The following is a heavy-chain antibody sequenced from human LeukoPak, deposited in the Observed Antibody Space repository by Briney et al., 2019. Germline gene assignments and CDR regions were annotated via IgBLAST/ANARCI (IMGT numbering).Heavy chain of an antibody. J-gene: IGHJ6*03. CDR3: ARSGRDGYKYYYYYYYMDV. CDR1: GGSFSGYY. Sequence: SETLSLTCAVYGGSFSGYYWSWIRQPPGKGLEWIGYIYYSGSTNYNPSLKSRVIISVDTSKNQFSLKLSSVTAADTAVYYCARSGRDGYKYYYYYYYMDVWGKGTTVTVSS. D-gene: IGHD5-24*01. V-gene: IGHV4-59*01. CDR2: IYYSGST.